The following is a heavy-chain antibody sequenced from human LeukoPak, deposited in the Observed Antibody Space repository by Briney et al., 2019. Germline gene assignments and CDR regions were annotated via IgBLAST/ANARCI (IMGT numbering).Heavy chain of an antibody. CDR2: INPNSGGT. D-gene: IGHD3-22*01. J-gene: IGHJ4*02. CDR1: GYTFTDYY. CDR3: ARFNWEVVITTENY. V-gene: IGHV1-2*02. Sequence: ASVKVSCKASGYTFTDYYINWVRQAPGQGLEWMGWINPNSGGTNYAQKFQGRVTMTRDTSISTAYMELSRLRSDDTAVYYCARFNWEVVITTENYWGQGTLVTVSS.